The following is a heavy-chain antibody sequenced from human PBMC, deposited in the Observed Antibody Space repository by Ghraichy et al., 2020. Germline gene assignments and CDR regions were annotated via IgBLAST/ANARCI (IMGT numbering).Heavy chain of an antibody. V-gene: IGHV4-59*01. J-gene: IGHJ4*02. Sequence: SETLSLTCSVSDGSINNYYWTWIRQSPGNRLEWIGYVYSGSTNYNPSLRDRVTISVDTSKKQFSLKVSSVTAADTAVYYCARGTDCGGDCYPYSFDSWGQGTLVTVSS. D-gene: IGHD2-21*01. CDR2: VYSGST. CDR3: ARGTDCGGDCYPYSFDS. CDR1: DGSINNYY.